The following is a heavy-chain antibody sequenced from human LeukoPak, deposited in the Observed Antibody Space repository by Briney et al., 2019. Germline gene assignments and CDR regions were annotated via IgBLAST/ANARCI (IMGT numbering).Heavy chain of an antibody. Sequence: PSETLSVTCTVSGGSIFSPSYYWGWLRQPPEKGLEWIGSIHYSGSTYYNPSLKSRVTISVDTSKNQFSLKLSSVTAADTAVYHCVRVGYCTNGVCSFDPWGQGTLVTVSS. CDR3: VRVGYCTNGVCSFDP. V-gene: IGHV4-39*01. J-gene: IGHJ5*02. D-gene: IGHD2-8*01. CDR2: IHYSGST. CDR1: GGSIFSPSYY.